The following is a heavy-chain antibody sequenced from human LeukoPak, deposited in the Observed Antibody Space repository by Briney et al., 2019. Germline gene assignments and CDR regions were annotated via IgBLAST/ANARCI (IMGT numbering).Heavy chain of an antibody. V-gene: IGHV3-23*01. CDR3: AKGIWFGSAWDY. Sequence: GGSLRLSCAASGFTFSSYAMSWVRQAPGKGLEWVSAISGSGGSTYYADSVKGRFTISRDNSKNTLYLQMNSLGAEDTAVYYCAKGIWFGSAWDYWGQGTLVTVSS. CDR2: ISGSGGST. D-gene: IGHD3-10*01. CDR1: GFTFSSYA. J-gene: IGHJ4*02.